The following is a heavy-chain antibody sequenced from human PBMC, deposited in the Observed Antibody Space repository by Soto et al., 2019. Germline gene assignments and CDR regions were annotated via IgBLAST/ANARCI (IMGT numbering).Heavy chain of an antibody. CDR1: GGSVSSENYY. J-gene: IGHJ4*02. D-gene: IGHD6-13*01. V-gene: IGHV4-61*01. CDR3: ASWYSSTWSNFDY. CDR2: MHYSGST. Sequence: NPSETLSLTCTVSGGSVSSENYYWNWIRQPPGKRLEWIGYMHYSGSTNYNPSLKSRVTISLDTSKNQFSLILSSVTAADTAVYYCASWYSSTWSNFDYWGQGILVTVSS.